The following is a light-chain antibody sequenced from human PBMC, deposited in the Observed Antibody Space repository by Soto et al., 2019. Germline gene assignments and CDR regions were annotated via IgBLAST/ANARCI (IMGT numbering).Light chain of an antibody. V-gene: IGKV3-20*01. J-gene: IGKJ4*01. Sequence: EIVLTQSPGTLSLSPGERATLSCRASQSVSSTYLAWYQQKPGQSPRLLIYGASNRATGIPARFSGSGSGTDFTLTITRLEPEDFAVYYCQQYGSSGTFGVGTKVEIK. CDR1: QSVSSTY. CDR2: GAS. CDR3: QQYGSSGT.